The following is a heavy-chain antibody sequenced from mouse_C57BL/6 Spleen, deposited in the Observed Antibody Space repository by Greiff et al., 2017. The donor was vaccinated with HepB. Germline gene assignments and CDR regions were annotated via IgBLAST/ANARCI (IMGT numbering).Heavy chain of an antibody. CDR1: GYAFSSSW. CDR2: IYPGDGDT. D-gene: IGHD2-13*01. CDR3: ARGEYGDDDGYLYFDV. Sequence: VQLKESGPELVKPGASVKISCKASGYAFSSSWMNWVKQRPGKGLEWIGRIYPGDGDTNYNGKFKGKATLTADKSSSTAYMQLSSLTSEDSAVYVWARGEYGDDDGYLYFDVWGTGTTVTVSS. V-gene: IGHV1-82*01. J-gene: IGHJ1*03.